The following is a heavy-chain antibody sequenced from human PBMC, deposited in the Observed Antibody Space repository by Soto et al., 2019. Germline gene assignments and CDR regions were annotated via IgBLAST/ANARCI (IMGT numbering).Heavy chain of an antibody. CDR2: IYWDDDK. V-gene: IGHV2-5*02. D-gene: IGHD3-3*01. CDR3: AHRILRTVFGLVTTTAIYFDF. J-gene: IGHJ4*02. Sequence: QITLNESGPTVVKPAETLTLTCTFSGFSLTTSGVGVGWIRQSPGKAPEWLALIYWDDDKRYSASLKSRLTSTKDTSKHQVVLTMASVDPADTATYYCAHRILRTVFGLVTTTAIYFDFWGQGTPVVVSS. CDR1: GFSLTTSGVG.